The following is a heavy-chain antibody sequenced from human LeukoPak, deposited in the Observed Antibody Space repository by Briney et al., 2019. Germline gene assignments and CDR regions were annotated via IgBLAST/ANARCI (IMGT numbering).Heavy chain of an antibody. CDR1: GGSISSYY. Sequence: KPSETLSLTCTVSGGSISSYYWSWIRQPPGKGLEWIGYIYYSGSTSYNPSLKSRVTISIDTSKNQFSLKVTSVTAADTAMYYCARIYSFGIAYYFDYWGQGTLVTVSS. CDR3: ARIYSFGIAYYFDY. V-gene: IGHV4-59*01. D-gene: IGHD5-18*01. CDR2: IYYSGST. J-gene: IGHJ4*02.